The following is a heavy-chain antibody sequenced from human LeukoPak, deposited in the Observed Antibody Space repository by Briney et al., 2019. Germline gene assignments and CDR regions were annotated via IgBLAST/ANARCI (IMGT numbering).Heavy chain of an antibody. V-gene: IGHV4-59*01. CDR1: GGSISSYY. Sequence: PSETLSLTCTVSGGSISSYYWCWIRQPPGKGLEWIGYIYYSGSTNYNPSLKSRVTISVDTSKNQFSLKLSSVTAADTAVYYCARDRITMVRGTAFDIWGQGTMVTVSS. D-gene: IGHD3-10*01. CDR3: ARDRITMVRGTAFDI. CDR2: IYYSGST. J-gene: IGHJ3*02.